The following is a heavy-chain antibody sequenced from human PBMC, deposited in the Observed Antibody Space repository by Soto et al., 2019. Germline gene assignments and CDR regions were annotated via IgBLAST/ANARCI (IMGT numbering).Heavy chain of an antibody. V-gene: IGHV3-11*06. CDR1: GFTFSDYY. CDR2: ISSSSSYT. J-gene: IGHJ4*02. Sequence: GGSLRLSCAASGFTFSDYYMSWIRQAPGKGLEWVSYISSSSSYTNYADSVKGRFTISRDNAKNSLYLQMNSLRAEDTAVYYCARANDYYDSSGPTGTFDYWGQGTLVTVSS. CDR3: ARANDYYDSSGPTGTFDY. D-gene: IGHD3-22*01.